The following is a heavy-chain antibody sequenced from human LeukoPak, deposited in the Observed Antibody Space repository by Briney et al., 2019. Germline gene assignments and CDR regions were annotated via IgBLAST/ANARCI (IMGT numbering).Heavy chain of an antibody. Sequence: HGESLRISCKGSGYSFTSYWISWVRQMPGKGLEWMGRIDPSDSYTNYSPSFQGHVTISADKSISTAYLQWSSLKASDTAMYYCATMDTAMDPATGAFDIWGQGTMVTVSS. D-gene: IGHD5-18*01. V-gene: IGHV5-10-1*01. J-gene: IGHJ3*02. CDR3: ATMDTAMDPATGAFDI. CDR1: GYSFTSYW. CDR2: IDPSDSYT.